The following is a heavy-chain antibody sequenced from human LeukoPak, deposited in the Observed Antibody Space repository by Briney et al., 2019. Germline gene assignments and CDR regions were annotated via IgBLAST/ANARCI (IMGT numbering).Heavy chain of an antibody. CDR1: GFTFDDYA. CDR2: ISGDGGST. D-gene: IGHD5-12*01. J-gene: IGHJ4*02. V-gene: IGHV3-43*02. Sequence: QPGGSQRLSCAASGFTFDDYAMHWVRQAPGKGLEWVSLISGDGGSTYYADSVKGRFTISRDNSKNSLYLQMNSLRTEDTALYYCAKDISGGYDFDYWGQGTLVTVSS. CDR3: AKDISGGYDFDY.